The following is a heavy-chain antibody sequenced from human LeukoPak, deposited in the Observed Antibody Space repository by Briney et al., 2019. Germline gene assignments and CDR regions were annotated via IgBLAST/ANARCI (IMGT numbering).Heavy chain of an antibody. D-gene: IGHD3-10*01. CDR1: GGYISSYY. V-gene: IGHV4-4*07. Sequence: SETLSLTCTVSGGYISSYYWSWIRQPAGKGLEWIGRIYTSWSTNYNPSLKSRVTMSVDTSKNQFSLMLSSVTAADTAVYYGARSHPGSGDAFDIWGQGTMVTVS. J-gene: IGHJ3*02. CDR2: IYTSWST. CDR3: ARSHPGSGDAFDI.